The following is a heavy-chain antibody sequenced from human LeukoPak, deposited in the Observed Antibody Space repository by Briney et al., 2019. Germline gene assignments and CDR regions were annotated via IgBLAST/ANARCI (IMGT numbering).Heavy chain of an antibody. J-gene: IGHJ6*03. Sequence: ASVKVSCKASGYTFTSYDINWVRQATGQGLEWMGWMNPNSGNTGYAQKFRGRVTMTRNTSISTAYMELSSLRSEDTAVYYCAKVYGSGSYYYYMDVWGKGTTVTISS. V-gene: IGHV1-8*01. CDR3: AKVYGSGSYYYYMDV. CDR2: MNPNSGNT. D-gene: IGHD3-10*01. CDR1: GYTFTSYD.